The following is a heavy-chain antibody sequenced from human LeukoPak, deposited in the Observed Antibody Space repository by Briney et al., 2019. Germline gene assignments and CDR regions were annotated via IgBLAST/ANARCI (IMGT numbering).Heavy chain of an antibody. Sequence: ASVKVSCKASGYTFTGYFIHWVRQAPGQGLEWVGWINPNSGGTNYAQKFQGRVTMTRDTSISTAYMELNRLKFDDTAVFYCARARGLIYSDYDLFDSWGQGTLVTVSS. V-gene: IGHV1-2*02. J-gene: IGHJ4*02. CDR1: GYTFTGYF. CDR3: ARARGLIYSDYDLFDS. CDR2: INPNSGGT. D-gene: IGHD5-12*01.